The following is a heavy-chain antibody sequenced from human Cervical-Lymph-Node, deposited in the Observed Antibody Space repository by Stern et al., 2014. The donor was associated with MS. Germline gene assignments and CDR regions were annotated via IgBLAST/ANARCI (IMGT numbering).Heavy chain of an antibody. CDR1: GFTFSSYS. V-gene: IGHV3-21*01. J-gene: IGHJ4*02. CDR3: ARDGGGDDSSGYYGDYFDY. D-gene: IGHD3-22*01. CDR2: ISSSSSYI. Sequence: EVQLVESGGGLVKPGGSLRLSCAASGFTFSSYSMNWVRQAPGKGLEWVSAISSSSSYIYYADSVKGRFTISRDNAKNSLYLQMNSLRAEDTAVYYCARDGGGDDSSGYYGDYFDYWGQGTLVTVSS.